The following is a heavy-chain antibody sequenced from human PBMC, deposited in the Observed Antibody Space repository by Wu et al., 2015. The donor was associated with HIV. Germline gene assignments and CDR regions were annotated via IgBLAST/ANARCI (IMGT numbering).Heavy chain of an antibody. Sequence: QVQLVQSGAEVKTPGASVKVSCKASGYTFTGYYIHWVRQAPGQGLEWMGWINPNSGGTNYAQKFQGGVTMTSDTSISTAYMELSRLRSDDTAVYYCARALSVYYYDINGYYSLGYWGQGTLVTVSS. D-gene: IGHD3-22*01. CDR2: INPNSGGT. CDR3: ARALSVYYYDINGYYSLGY. CDR1: GYTFTGYY. J-gene: IGHJ4*02. V-gene: IGHV1-2*02.